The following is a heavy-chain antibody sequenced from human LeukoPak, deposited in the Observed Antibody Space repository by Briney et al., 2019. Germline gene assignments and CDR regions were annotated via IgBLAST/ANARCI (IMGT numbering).Heavy chain of an antibody. Sequence: PSETLSLTCTVSGGSISSYYWSWIRQPAGKGLEWIGRIYTSGSTNYNPSLKSRVTMSVDTSKNQFSLKLSSVTAADTAVYYCASLLYYGSGSGNAFDIWGQGTMVTVSS. J-gene: IGHJ3*02. V-gene: IGHV4-4*07. CDR3: ASLLYYGSGSGNAFDI. CDR2: IYTSGST. D-gene: IGHD3-10*01. CDR1: GGSISSYY.